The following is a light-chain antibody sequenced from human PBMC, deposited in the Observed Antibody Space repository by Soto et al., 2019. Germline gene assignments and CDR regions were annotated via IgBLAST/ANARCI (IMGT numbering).Light chain of an antibody. CDR1: QSIHSH. CDR3: QQYSDCPLT. CDR2: AAS. J-gene: IGKJ4*01. V-gene: IGKV3D-15*01. Sequence: EIVMTQSPATLSVSPGERVTLSCRPSQSIHSHLAWYQQRPGQAPRPLIYAASTRATGIPARFSGNGFGTEFTLTISSLQSEDFAVYYCQQYSDCPLTFGGGTKVEIK.